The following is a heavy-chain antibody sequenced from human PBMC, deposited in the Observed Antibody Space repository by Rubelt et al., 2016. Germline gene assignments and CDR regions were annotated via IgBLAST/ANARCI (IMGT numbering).Heavy chain of an antibody. CDR2: VYSSGKT. V-gene: IGHV4-39*07. CDR1: GASITSTRHY. CDR3: ARNFGDYGGSSDY. Sequence: QLQLQESGPGLVKPSETLSLTCSVSGASITSTRHYWGWIRQPPGKGLEWIGSVYSSGKTYSNPPLQSRFTISVDTSEHRSALKVNSLTAAATAVYYCARNFGDYGGSSDYWGQGTLVTVSS. J-gene: IGHJ4*02. D-gene: IGHD4-23*01.